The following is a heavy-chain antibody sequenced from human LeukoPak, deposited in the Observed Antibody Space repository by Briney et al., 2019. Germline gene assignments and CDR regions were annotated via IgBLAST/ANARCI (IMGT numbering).Heavy chain of an antibody. J-gene: IGHJ6*02. CDR2: INHSGST. CDR1: GGSISSNY. Sequence: SETLSLTCTVSGGSISSNYWSWIRQPPGKGLEWIGEINHSGSTNYNPSLKSRVTISVDTSKNQFSLKLSSVTAADTAMYYCARIRCSGGSCYPYYYYGMDVWGQGTTVTVSS. V-gene: IGHV4-34*01. D-gene: IGHD2-15*01. CDR3: ARIRCSGGSCYPYYYYGMDV.